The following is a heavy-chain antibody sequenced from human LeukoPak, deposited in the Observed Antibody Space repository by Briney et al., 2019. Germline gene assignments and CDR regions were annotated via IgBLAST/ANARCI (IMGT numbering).Heavy chain of an antibody. CDR2: ITPMFGTA. CDR1: GYTFTGYY. V-gene: IGHV1-69*13. CDR3: VRDGSYYDSSGYYYLY. D-gene: IGHD3-22*01. Sequence: GASVKVSCKASGYTFTGYYIHWVRQAPGQGLEWMGGITPMFGTANYAQKFQGRVTITADESTSTAYMELSSLRSEDTAVYYCVRDGSYYDSSGYYYLYWGQGTLVTVSS. J-gene: IGHJ4*02.